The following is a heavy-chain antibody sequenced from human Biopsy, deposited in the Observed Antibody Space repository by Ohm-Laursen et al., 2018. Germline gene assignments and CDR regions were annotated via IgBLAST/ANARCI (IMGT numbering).Heavy chain of an antibody. Sequence: ASVKVSCKSSGYTFTDYYIHWVRQSPGQGLEWMGWINPNSGATNSAQKFRDRVTLTRDTSISAVYIDLRRLKSDDAAIYYCARDRMTNVFGGPTRTDVFDSWGQGTPVTVSS. CDR1: GYTFTDYY. CDR3: ARDRMTNVFGGPTRTDVFDS. J-gene: IGHJ4*02. V-gene: IGHV1-2*02. CDR2: INPNSGAT. D-gene: IGHD3-10*01.